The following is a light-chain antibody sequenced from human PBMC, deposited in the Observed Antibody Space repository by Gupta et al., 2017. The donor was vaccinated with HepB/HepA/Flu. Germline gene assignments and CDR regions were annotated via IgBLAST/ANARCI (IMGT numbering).Light chain of an antibody. J-gene: IGKJ5*01. CDR1: QSISSY. CDR3: QHRDSTPGT. Sequence: DIQMTQSPSSLSASVGDRVTITCRASQSISSYLNWYQQKPGKAPKLLIYAASRLQSGVPSRFSGSGSGTDFTLTISRLQPEDFATYYCQHRDSTPGTFGQGTLLDIK. CDR2: AAS. V-gene: IGKV1-39*01.